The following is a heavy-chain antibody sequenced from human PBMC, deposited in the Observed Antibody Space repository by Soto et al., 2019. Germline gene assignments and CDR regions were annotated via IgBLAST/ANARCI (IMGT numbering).Heavy chain of an antibody. CDR3: ARWGTTGGLEV. CDR1: GFTFRSYV. J-gene: IGHJ4*02. CDR2: TSYDGSNK. Sequence: QVQLVESGGGVVQPGTSLRLSCVGSGFTFRSYVIHWVRQAPGKGLEWVALTSYDGSNKYYDDSVKGRFTISREKSRNTVDLQMDSLRLEDTALYYCARWGTTGGLEVWGQGPLVSVSS. D-gene: IGHD3-16*01. V-gene: IGHV3-30*19.